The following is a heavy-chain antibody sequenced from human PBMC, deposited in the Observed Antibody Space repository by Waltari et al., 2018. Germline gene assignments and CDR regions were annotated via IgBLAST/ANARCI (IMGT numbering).Heavy chain of an antibody. CDR3: ARNIAYYYDSSGLINFDY. V-gene: IGHV4-39*01. Sequence: QLQLQESGPGLVKPSETLSLTCTVSGGSISSSSYYWGWIRQPPGKGLEWIGSIYYSGSTYYSPSLKSRVTISVDTAKNQFSLKLSSVTAADTAVYYCARNIAYYYDSSGLINFDYWGQGTLVTVSS. CDR1: GGSISSSSYY. D-gene: IGHD3-22*01. J-gene: IGHJ4*02. CDR2: IYYSGST.